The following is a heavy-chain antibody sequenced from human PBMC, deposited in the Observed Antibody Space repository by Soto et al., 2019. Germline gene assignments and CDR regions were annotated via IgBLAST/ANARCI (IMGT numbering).Heavy chain of an antibody. CDR1: GGAFSSYI. V-gene: IGHV1-69*04. Sequence: QVQLVQSGAEVKKPGSSVKVSCTASGGAFSSYIVSWVRQAPGQGLEWMGRIIPMFGITNYAQKFHDRVTITADNSTTTDYMELSSLRSEDTAIYYVDSDRALNNAAMGMAYWGQGTLVTVSS. D-gene: IGHD6-13*01. CDR2: IIPMFGIT. J-gene: IGHJ4*02. CDR3: DSDRALNNAAMGMAY.